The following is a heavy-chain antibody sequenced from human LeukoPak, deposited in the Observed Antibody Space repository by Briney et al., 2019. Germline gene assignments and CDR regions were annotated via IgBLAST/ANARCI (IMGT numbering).Heavy chain of an antibody. CDR2: INHSGST. CDR1: GGSFSGYY. V-gene: IGHV4-34*01. Sequence: SETLSLTCAVYGGSFSGYYWSWIRQPPGKGLEWIGEINHSGSTNYNPSLKSRVTISVDTSKNQFSLKLSSVTAADTAVYYCARARIAPVVPAARGNWFDPWGQGTLVTVSS. J-gene: IGHJ5*02. D-gene: IGHD2-2*01. CDR3: ARARIAPVVPAARGNWFDP.